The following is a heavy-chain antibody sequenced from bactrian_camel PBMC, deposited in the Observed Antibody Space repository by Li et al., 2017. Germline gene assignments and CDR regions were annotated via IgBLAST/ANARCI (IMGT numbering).Heavy chain of an antibody. CDR1: GHTYNYNF. J-gene: IGHJ4*01. V-gene: IGHV3-2*01. Sequence: HVQLVESGGGSVQAGGSLRLSCAASGHTYNYNFMGWFRQAPGKGLEWVSSFASDGNTYYADSAKGRFTISRDNAKNTLNLQMNALKTEDTAVYYCAPGWYTYNYWGQGTQVTVS. CDR2: FASDGNT. CDR3: APGWYTYNY. D-gene: IGHD6*01.